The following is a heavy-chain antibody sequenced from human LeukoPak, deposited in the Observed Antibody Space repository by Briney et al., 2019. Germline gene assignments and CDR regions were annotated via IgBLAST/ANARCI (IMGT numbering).Heavy chain of an antibody. CDR1: GGSISSYY. J-gene: IGHJ3*02. V-gene: IGHV4-59*08. D-gene: IGHD1/OR15-1a*01. CDR3: ARQPSGTAAFDI. Sequence: SETLSLTCAVSGGSISSYYWSWIRQSPGKGLEWIAYIYHSGNTNYNPSFKGRVTISVDTSKNQFSLKLTSVAAADTAIYYCARQPSGTAAFDIWGQGTMVTVSS. CDR2: IYHSGNT.